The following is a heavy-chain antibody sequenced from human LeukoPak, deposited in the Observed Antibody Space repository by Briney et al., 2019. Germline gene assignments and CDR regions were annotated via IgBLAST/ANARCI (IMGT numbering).Heavy chain of an antibody. D-gene: IGHD6-13*01. J-gene: IGHJ6*03. CDR1: GGSISSGSYY. V-gene: IGHV4-61*02. CDR3: ARLSAAAGPREYYYYMDV. CDR2: IYTSGST. Sequence: SETLSLTCTVSGGSISSGSYYWSWIRQPAGKGLEWIGRIYTSGSTNYNPSLKSRVTISVDTSKNQFSLKLSSVTAADTAVYYCARLSAAAGPREYYYYMDVWGKGTTVTISS.